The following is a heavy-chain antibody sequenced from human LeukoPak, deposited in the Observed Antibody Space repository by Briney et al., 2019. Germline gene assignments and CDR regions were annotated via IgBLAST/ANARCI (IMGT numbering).Heavy chain of an antibody. Sequence: GGSLRLSCVASGFTFSAYYIHWVRQAPGEGLEYVSAISHNGYSTYYADSVKGRFTVPRDDSKSTLYLHMGSLRAEDMAVYYCARGNNYAYDYWGQGALVTVSS. CDR3: ARGNNYAYDY. D-gene: IGHD5-18*01. CDR2: ISHNGYST. J-gene: IGHJ4*02. CDR1: GFTFSAYY. V-gene: IGHV3-64*02.